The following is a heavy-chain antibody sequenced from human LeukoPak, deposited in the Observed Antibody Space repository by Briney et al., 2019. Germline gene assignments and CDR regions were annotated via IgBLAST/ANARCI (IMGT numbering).Heavy chain of an antibody. CDR1: GFTFSSYG. CDR3: AKDLDSSGYST. Sequence: GGSLRLSCAASGFTFSSYGMHWVRQAPGKGLEWVAVISYDGSNKYYADSVKGRFTISRDNSKNTLYLQMNSLRAEDTAVYYCAKDLDSSGYSTWGQGTLVTVSS. V-gene: IGHV3-30*18. CDR2: ISYDGSNK. J-gene: IGHJ5*02. D-gene: IGHD3-22*01.